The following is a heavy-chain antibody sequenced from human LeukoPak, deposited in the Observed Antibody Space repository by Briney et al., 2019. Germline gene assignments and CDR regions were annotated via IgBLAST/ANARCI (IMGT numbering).Heavy chain of an antibody. Sequence: GGSLRLSCAASGFTLNTYWMHWVRQAPGKGLAWVSRIKSDGTITSYADPVKGRFTISRDNAKNTLYLQMNSLRAEDTAVYYCARGNSGSNFDSWGQGSLVTVSS. J-gene: IGHJ4*02. CDR3: ARGNSGSNFDS. CDR1: GFTLNTYW. D-gene: IGHD6-19*01. V-gene: IGHV3-74*01. CDR2: IKSDGTIT.